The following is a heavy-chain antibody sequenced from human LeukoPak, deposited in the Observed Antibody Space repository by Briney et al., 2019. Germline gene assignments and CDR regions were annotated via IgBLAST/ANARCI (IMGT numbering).Heavy chain of an antibody. J-gene: IGHJ5*02. V-gene: IGHV4-34*01. CDR1: GGSLNGHY. D-gene: IGHD2-8*01. Sequence: SETLSLTCAVYGGSLNGHYWSWIRQPPGKVLEWIGESGHRGGTKFNPSLKSRVTISADTSKNQFSLKMSSVTAADTAIYYCAKNGQSGFSFDPWGQGTLVTVSS. CDR3: AKNGQSGFSFDP. CDR2: SGHRGGT.